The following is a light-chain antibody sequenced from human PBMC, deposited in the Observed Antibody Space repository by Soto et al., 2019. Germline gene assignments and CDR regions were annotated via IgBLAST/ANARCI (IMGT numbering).Light chain of an antibody. V-gene: IGKV3-11*01. CDR3: QQRYNWPRT. Sequence: DIVLTQSPATLSLSPGERATLSCRASQSVSSFLAWLQQKPGQAPRLLIYDASNRATGIPARFSGSGSGTDFTLTISSLEPEDFAVYYCQQRYNWPRTFGQGTKVEIK. CDR1: QSVSSF. J-gene: IGKJ1*01. CDR2: DAS.